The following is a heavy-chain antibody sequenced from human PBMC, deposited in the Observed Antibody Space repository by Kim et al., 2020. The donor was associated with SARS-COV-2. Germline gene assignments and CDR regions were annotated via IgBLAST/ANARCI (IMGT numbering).Heavy chain of an antibody. Sequence: TYYADSVKGRFTISRDNSKSTLYLQLNRLRAEDTALYYCAKDAGSYEFDYWGQGTLVTVYS. CDR3: AKDAGSYEFDY. CDR2: T. D-gene: IGHD1-26*01. J-gene: IGHJ4*02. V-gene: IGHV3-23*01.